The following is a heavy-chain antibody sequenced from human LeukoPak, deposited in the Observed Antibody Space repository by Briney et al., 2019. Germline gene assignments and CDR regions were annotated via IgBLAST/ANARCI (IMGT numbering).Heavy chain of an antibody. D-gene: IGHD1-26*01. V-gene: IGHV5-51*01. CDR1: GYSFTSYW. CDR2: IYPGDSDT. Sequence: GESLKISCKGYGYSFTSYWIGWVRQMPRKGLEWMGIIYPGDSDTRYSPSFQGQVTISVDKSINTAYLQWSSLKASDTAMFYCARSASGSQYYFDYWGQGTLVTVSS. J-gene: IGHJ4*02. CDR3: ARSASGSQYYFDY.